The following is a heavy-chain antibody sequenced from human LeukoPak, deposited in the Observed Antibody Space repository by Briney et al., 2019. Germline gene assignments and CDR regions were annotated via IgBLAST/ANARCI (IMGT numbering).Heavy chain of an antibody. D-gene: IGHD2-15*01. CDR1: GFTFSTYW. CDR2: ISPDGSDK. CDR3: ARGIVVVVGASDHFDY. Sequence: GGSLRLSYVASGFTFSTYWMNWVRQAPGKGLERVGTISPDGSDKYYVDSVKGRFTISRDNAKTSLYLQINSLRADDTALYFCARGIVVVVGASDHFDYWGQGTLITVSS. V-gene: IGHV3-7*01. J-gene: IGHJ4*02.